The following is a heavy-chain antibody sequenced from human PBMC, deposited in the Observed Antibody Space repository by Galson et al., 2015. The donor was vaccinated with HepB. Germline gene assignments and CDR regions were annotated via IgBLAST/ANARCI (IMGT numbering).Heavy chain of an antibody. CDR1: GFTFSRYA. J-gene: IGHJ3*02. CDR2: ISGSGGST. V-gene: IGHV3-23*01. Sequence: SLRLSCAASGFTFSRYAMSWVRQAPGKGLEWVSAISGSGGSTYYADSVKGRFTISRDNSKNTLYLQMNSLRAEDTAVYYCASKGYDYVWGSSPFHAFDIWGQGTMVTVSS. CDR3: ASKGYDYVWGSSPFHAFDI. D-gene: IGHD3-16*01.